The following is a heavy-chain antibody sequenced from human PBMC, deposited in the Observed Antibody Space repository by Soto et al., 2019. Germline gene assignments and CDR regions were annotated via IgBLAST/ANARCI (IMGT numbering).Heavy chain of an antibody. V-gene: IGHV1-69*06. Sequence: VQLVQSGAEAKKPGSSVKVSCKASGGTFSSYAISWVRQAPGQGLGWTGGTFPMFGKANYAQKFQGRVTIAADKSTRTAYMELSSLTSEDTAVYYCATVDISTWIDGMDVWGQGTTVTVSS. CDR3: ATVDISTWIDGMDV. CDR1: GGTFSSYA. D-gene: IGHD6-13*01. CDR2: TFPMFGKA. J-gene: IGHJ6*02.